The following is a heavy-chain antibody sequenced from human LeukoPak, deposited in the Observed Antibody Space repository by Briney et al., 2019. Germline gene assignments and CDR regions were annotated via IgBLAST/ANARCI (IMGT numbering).Heavy chain of an antibody. Sequence: PGGSLRLSCAASGFTFSSYSMNWVRQAPGKGLEWVALIWHEASHTFYTDSVKGRFTISRDNSKNTVYLQMNSLGGEDTAVYYCAREIFGSGSCPDYWGQGTLVTVSS. D-gene: IGHD3-10*01. J-gene: IGHJ4*02. CDR3: AREIFGSGSCPDY. CDR1: GFTFSSYS. CDR2: IWHEASHT. V-gene: IGHV3-33*08.